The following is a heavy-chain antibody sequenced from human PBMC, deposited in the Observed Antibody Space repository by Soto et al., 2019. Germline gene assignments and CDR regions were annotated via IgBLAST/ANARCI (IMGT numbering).Heavy chain of an antibody. D-gene: IGHD2-15*01. Sequence: PSETLSLTCTVSGGSTSSYYWSWIRQPPGKGLEWIGYIYYSGSTDYSPSLKSRVTMSVDTSQNQVSLKLTSVTTADTAVYYCAATPRSWGQGTLVTVSS. CDR3: AATPRS. CDR1: GGSTSSYY. CDR2: IYYSGST. J-gene: IGHJ5*02. V-gene: IGHV4-59*01.